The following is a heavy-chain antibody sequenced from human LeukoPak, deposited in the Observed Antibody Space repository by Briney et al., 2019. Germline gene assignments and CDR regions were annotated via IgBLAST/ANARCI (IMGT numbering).Heavy chain of an antibody. D-gene: IGHD2-21*02. J-gene: IGHJ4*02. V-gene: IGHV4-59*08. CDR2: IYYSGST. CDR3: ARQGYCGGDCFSDY. CDR1: GASVSSYY. Sequence: PSETLSLTCTVSGASVSSYYWSWIRQPPGKGLEWIGYIYYSGSTDYNASLKSRVTISVDTSKNQLSLRLSSVTAADTAVSYCARQGYCGGDCFSDYWGQGSLVTVSS.